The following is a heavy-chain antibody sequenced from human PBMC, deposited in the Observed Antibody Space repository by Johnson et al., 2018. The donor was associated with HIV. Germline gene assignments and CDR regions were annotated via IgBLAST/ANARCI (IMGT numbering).Heavy chain of an antibody. V-gene: IGHV3-30*04. CDR2: ISYDGSNK. Sequence: QVQLVESGGGVVQPGRSLRLSCAASGFTFSSYAIHWVRQAPGKGLEWVAVISYDGSNKYYADSVKGRFTISRDNSKNTLYLQMNSLRVVDTAVYYCARVEQLGAFDIWGQGTMVTVSS. J-gene: IGHJ3*02. D-gene: IGHD6-6*01. CDR3: ARVEQLGAFDI. CDR1: GFTFSSYA.